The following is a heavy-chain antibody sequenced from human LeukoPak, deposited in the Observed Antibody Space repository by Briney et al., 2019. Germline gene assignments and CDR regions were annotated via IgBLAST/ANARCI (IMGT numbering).Heavy chain of an antibody. Sequence: GGSLRLSCAAPGFTFSSYAMIWVRQAPGKGLEWVSTLSGSGASTSYADSVKGQFTISRDNSKNTLYLQMNSLRAEDTARYYCAKQKGYCSGGSCYYSDYWGQGTLVTVSS. CDR1: GFTFSSYA. V-gene: IGHV3-23*01. CDR3: AKQKGYCSGGSCYYSDY. CDR2: LSGSGAST. D-gene: IGHD2-15*01. J-gene: IGHJ4*02.